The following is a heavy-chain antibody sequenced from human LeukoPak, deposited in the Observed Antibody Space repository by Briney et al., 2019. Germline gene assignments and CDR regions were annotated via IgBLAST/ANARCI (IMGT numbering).Heavy chain of an antibody. CDR1: GFTLSSNY. CDR2: IYSGGST. Sequence: GGSLRLSCAASGFTLSSNYMSWVRQAPGKGVEWVSVIYSGGSTYYSDSVKGRVTISREKSKNTLYLQMNTLRAEDSAVYYCARPQPFQHWGQGTLVTVSS. J-gene: IGHJ1*01. CDR3: ARPQPFQH. V-gene: IGHV3-66*04.